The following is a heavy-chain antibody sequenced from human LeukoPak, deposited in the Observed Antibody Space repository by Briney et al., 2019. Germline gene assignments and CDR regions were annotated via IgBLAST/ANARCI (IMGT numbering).Heavy chain of an antibody. Sequence: GGSLRLSCVGSGFTFIKDDINWVRQAPGKGLEWVSGVTANGANTFYADSVKGRFTVARDNSMNTLYLQMNSLRVEDTAVYYCAKVPGGSLNMIVVWGQGTLVTVSS. CDR3: AKVPGGSLNMIVV. D-gene: IGHD3-22*01. CDR1: GFTFIKDD. V-gene: IGHV3-23*01. CDR2: VTANGANT. J-gene: IGHJ4*02.